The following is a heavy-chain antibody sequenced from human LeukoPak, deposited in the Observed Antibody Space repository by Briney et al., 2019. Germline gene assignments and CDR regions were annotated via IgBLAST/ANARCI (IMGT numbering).Heavy chain of an antibody. CDR2: IYYSGST. CDR3: ARHVYSSGWYVDY. Sequence: NASETLSLTCTVSGGSISSSSYYWGWIRQPPGKGLEWIGSIYYSGSTYYNPSLKSRVTISVDTSKNQFSLKLSSVTAADTAVYYCARHVYSSGWYVDYWGQGTLVTVSS. J-gene: IGHJ4*02. D-gene: IGHD6-19*01. V-gene: IGHV4-39*01. CDR1: GGSISSSSYY.